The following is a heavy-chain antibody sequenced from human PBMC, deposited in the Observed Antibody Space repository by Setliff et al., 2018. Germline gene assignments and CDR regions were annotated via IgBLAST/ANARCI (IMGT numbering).Heavy chain of an antibody. D-gene: IGHD3-10*01. Sequence: ASVKVSCKTSAYSFTDYYIQWVRQAPGQGLEWMGWINPNSGGTKYSPKFQGRVAMTRDTPVTTAFLELSGLTYDDTAVCYCARLFQGYDYYKKFDSWGQGTLVTVSS. CDR1: AYSFTDYY. V-gene: IGHV1-2*02. CDR2: INPNSGGT. CDR3: ARLFQGYDYYKKFDS. J-gene: IGHJ4*02.